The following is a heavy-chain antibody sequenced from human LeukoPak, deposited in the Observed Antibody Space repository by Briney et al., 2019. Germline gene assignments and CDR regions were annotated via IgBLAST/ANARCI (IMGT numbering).Heavy chain of an antibody. V-gene: IGHV3-48*01. Sequence: PGGSLRLSCAASGFTFSSYSMMWVRQAPGKGLEWVSYISSSSTTIHYADSVKGRFTISRDNAKNSVYLQMNSLRAEDTAVYYCAKDHGGSYDYWGQGTLVTVSS. CDR2: ISSSSTTI. D-gene: IGHD1-26*01. CDR3: AKDHGGSYDY. CDR1: GFTFSSYS. J-gene: IGHJ4*02.